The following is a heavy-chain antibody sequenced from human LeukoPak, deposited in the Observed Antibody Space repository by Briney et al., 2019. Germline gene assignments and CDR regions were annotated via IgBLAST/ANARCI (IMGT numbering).Heavy chain of an antibody. CDR1: GASIRSSY. D-gene: IGHD2-2*01. CDR3: ATYRTSFIYWYFDL. J-gene: IGHJ2*01. Sequence: SETLSLTCTGSGASIRSSYWSWIRQPPGKGLEWIGYISYTGSTNYNPSLKSRVSLSVDTSKNQFSLELSSVTAADTAVYYCATYRTSFIYWYFDLWGRGTLVTVSS. V-gene: IGHV4-59*01. CDR2: ISYTGST.